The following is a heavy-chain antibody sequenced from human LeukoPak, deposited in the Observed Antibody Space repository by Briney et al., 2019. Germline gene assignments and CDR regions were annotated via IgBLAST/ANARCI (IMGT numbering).Heavy chain of an antibody. D-gene: IGHD3-22*01. CDR3: ARLTPITMIVVQYYFDY. CDR2: IYTSGST. J-gene: IGHJ4*02. CDR1: GGSISSGSYY. V-gene: IGHV4-61*02. Sequence: SQTLSLTCTVSGGSISSGSYYWSWIRQPAGKGLEWIGRIYTSGSTNYNPSLKSRVTISVDTSKNQFSLKLGSVTAADTAVYYCARLTPITMIVVQYYFDYWGQGTLVTVSS.